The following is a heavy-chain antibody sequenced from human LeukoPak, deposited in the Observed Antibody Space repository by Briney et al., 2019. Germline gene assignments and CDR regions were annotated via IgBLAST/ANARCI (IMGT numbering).Heavy chain of an antibody. CDR2: SNHSGST. Sequence: PSETLSLTCAVYGGSFSGYYWSWIRQPPGNGLEWIGESNHSGSTNYNPSLKSRVTISVDTSKYQFSLKLSSVTAADTAVYYCARDAELVGATRAEYFQHWGQGTLVTVSS. V-gene: IGHV4-34*01. CDR3: ARDAELVGATRAEYFQH. CDR1: GGSFSGYY. J-gene: IGHJ1*01. D-gene: IGHD1-26*01.